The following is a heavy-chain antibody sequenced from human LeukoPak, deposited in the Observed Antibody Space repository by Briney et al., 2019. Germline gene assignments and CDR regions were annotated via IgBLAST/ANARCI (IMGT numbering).Heavy chain of an antibody. V-gene: IGHV1-18*01. CDR1: GYTFTSYG. D-gene: IGHD4-11*01. Sequence: ASVKVSCKASGYTFTSYGISWVRQAPGQGLEWMGWISAYNGNTNYAQKLQGRVTMTTDTSTSTAYMELRSLRSDDTAVYYCARDYLDSNYDYYYGMDVWGQGTTVTVSS. CDR2: ISAYNGNT. CDR3: ARDYLDSNYDYYYGMDV. J-gene: IGHJ6*02.